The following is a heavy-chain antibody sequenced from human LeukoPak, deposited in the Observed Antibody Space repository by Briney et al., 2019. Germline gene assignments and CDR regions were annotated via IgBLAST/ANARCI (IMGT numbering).Heavy chain of an antibody. Sequence: SEPLSLTCTVSGGSISSYYWSWIRQPPGKGLEWIGYIYYSGSTNYNPSLKSRVTISVDTSKNQFSLKLSSVAAADTAVYYCASSAFYYFDYWGQGTLVTVSS. CDR1: GGSISSYY. CDR2: IYYSGST. V-gene: IGHV4-59*01. CDR3: ASSAFYYFDY. J-gene: IGHJ4*02.